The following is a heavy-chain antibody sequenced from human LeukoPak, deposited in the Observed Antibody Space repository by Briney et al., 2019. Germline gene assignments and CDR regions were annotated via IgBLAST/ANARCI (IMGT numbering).Heavy chain of an antibody. CDR1: AYSFTDYY. J-gene: IGHJ4*01. V-gene: IGHV1-2*02. CDR3: ARDKNPTVFDY. CDR2: IKTETGET. Sequence: AGSVNVSCKASAYSFTDYYIHWVRQAPGQGLEWMGWIKTETGETNTAQKFQGRVIMTRDTSISTAYMEVSRLTSDDTAIYYCARDKNPTVFDYWGQGTLVTVSS.